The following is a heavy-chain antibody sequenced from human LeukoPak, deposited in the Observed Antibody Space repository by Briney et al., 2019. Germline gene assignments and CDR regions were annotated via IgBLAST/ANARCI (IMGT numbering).Heavy chain of an antibody. D-gene: IGHD3-22*01. Sequence: GGSLRLSCAASGFTFSSYAMNWVRQAPGKGLEWVSSITSSSSYIYYADSVKGRFTISRDNAKNSLYLQMNSLRAEDTAVYYCARHVVAVGFDYWGQGTLVTVSS. CDR1: GFTFSSYA. V-gene: IGHV3-21*01. CDR2: ITSSSSYI. J-gene: IGHJ4*02. CDR3: ARHVVAVGFDY.